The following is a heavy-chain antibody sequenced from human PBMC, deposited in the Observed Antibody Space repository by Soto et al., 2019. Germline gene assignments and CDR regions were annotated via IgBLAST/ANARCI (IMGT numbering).Heavy chain of an antibody. Sequence: ASVKVSCKASGFTFTSSAMQWVRQARGQRLEWIGWIVVGSGNTNYAQKFQERVTITRDMSTSTAYMELSSLRSEDTAVYYCAADHRATSGWLDAFDIWGQGTMVTVSS. CDR2: IVVGSGNT. CDR3: AADHRATSGWLDAFDI. D-gene: IGHD3-10*01. J-gene: IGHJ3*02. CDR1: GFTFTSSA. V-gene: IGHV1-58*02.